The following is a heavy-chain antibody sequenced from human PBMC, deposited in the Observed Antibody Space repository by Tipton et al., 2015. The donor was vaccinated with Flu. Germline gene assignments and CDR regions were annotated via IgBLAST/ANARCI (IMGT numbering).Heavy chain of an antibody. D-gene: IGHD2-15*01. J-gene: IGHJ4*02. CDR1: GGSISSGSYF. CDR3: ASSFASVVAPRY. CDR2: MYTSGST. Sequence: TPSLTCTVSGGSISSGSYFWSWIRQPAGKGLEWIGRMYTSGSTDYSPSLKSRVTISVDTSKNQFSLKVTSVTAADTAVYYCASSFASVVAPRYWGQGTLVTVSS. V-gene: IGHV4-61*02.